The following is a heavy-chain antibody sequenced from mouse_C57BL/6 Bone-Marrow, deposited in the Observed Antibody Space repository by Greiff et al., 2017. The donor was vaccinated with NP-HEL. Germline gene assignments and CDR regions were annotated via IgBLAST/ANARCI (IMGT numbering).Heavy chain of an antibody. J-gene: IGHJ2*01. CDR3: ARGVYYFDY. Sequence: EVHLVESGGGLVKPGGSLKLSCAASGFTFSDYGMHWVRQAPEKGLEWVAYISSGSSTIYYADTVKGRFTISRDNAKNTLFLQMTSLRSEDTARDYCARGVYYFDYWGQGTTLTVSS. CDR2: ISSGSSTI. CDR1: GFTFSDYG. V-gene: IGHV5-17*01.